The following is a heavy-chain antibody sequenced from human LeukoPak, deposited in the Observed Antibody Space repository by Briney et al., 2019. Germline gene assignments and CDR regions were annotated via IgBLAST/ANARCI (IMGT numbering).Heavy chain of an antibody. V-gene: IGHV4-34*01. J-gene: IGHJ5*02. CDR2: INHSGST. Sequence: SETLSLTCAVYGGSFSGYYWSWIRQPPGKGLEWIGEINHSGSTNYNPSLKSRVTISVDTSKNQFSLKLSSMTAADTAVYYCARLRYCTNGVCPWGQGTLVTVSS. D-gene: IGHD2-8*01. CDR3: ARLRYCTNGVCP. CDR1: GGSFSGYY.